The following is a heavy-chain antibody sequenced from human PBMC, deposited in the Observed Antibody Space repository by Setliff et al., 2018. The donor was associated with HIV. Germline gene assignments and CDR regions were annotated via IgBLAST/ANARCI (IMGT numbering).Heavy chain of an antibody. J-gene: IGHJ4*02. CDR3: AALDIVATRASYYFDY. V-gene: IGHV1-58*02. Sequence: RASVKVSCKASGFTFTSSAMQWVRQARGQRLEWIGWIVVGSGNTNYAQKFQERVTITRDMSTSTAYMELSSLRSEDTAVYYRAALDIVATRASYYFDYWGQGTLVTVSS. CDR2: IVVGSGNT. D-gene: IGHD5-12*01. CDR1: GFTFTSSA.